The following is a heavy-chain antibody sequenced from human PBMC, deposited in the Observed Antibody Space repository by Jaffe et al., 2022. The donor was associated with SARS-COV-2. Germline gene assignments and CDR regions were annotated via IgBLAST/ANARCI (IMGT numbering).Heavy chain of an antibody. CDR2: TYPDASLT. CDR1: GYYFAMNW. D-gene: IGHD3-10*01. CDR3: ARVRGVGDDAFDI. Sequence: EVRLVQSGAEVKKPGESLMISCKASGYYFAMNWIAWVRQKPGTGLEWMGITYPDASLTRYSPSFQGQITISADKSISTAYLQWSSLKASDTAIYFCARVRGVGDDAFDIWGQGSMVTVSS. V-gene: IGHV5-51*01. J-gene: IGHJ3*02.